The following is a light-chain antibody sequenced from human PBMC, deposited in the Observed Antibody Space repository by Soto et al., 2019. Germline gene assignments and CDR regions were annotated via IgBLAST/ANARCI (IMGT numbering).Light chain of an antibody. Sequence: QSVLTQPASVSGSPGQSITISCTGTSKNVGGYKYVSWYQQHPDIAPKLMIYDVSNRPSGVFNRFSGSKSGNTASLTIFGLQADDEADYYCSSYATISPVVFGGGTKVTVL. J-gene: IGLJ2*01. CDR1: SKNVGGYKY. V-gene: IGLV2-14*01. CDR2: DVS. CDR3: SSYATISPVV.